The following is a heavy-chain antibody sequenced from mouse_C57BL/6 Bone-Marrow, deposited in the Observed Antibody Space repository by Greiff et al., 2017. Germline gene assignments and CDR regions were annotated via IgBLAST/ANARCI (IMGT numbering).Heavy chain of an antibody. CDR3: ARMGTGTFVDY. J-gene: IGHJ2*01. CDR2: IYPGSGST. Sequence: QVHVKQPGAELVKPGASVKMSCKASGYTFTSYWITWVKQRPGQGLEWIGDIYPGSGSTNYNEKFKSKATLTVDTSSSTAYMQLSSLTSEDSAVYYCARMGTGTFVDYWGQGTTLTVSS. V-gene: IGHV1-55*01. CDR1: GYTFTSYW. D-gene: IGHD4-1*01.